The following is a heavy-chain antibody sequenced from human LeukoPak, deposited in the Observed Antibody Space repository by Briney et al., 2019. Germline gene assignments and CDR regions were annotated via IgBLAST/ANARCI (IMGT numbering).Heavy chain of an antibody. Sequence: GGSLRLSCAASGFIVGHNYMSWFRQAPGKGLEWVSIIYSGGVYSDGTTHYADSVKGRFTISRDSSKNTLSLQMNSLRAEDMAVYYCARRELLGYSYGLGAFNVWGQGTMVTVSS. J-gene: IGHJ3*01. D-gene: IGHD5-18*01. V-gene: IGHV3-66*04. CDR3: ARRELLGYSYGLGAFNV. CDR2: IYSGGVYSDGTT. CDR1: GFIVGHNY.